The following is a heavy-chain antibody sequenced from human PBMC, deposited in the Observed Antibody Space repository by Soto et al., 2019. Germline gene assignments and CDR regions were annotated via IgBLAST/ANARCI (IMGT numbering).Heavy chain of an antibody. CDR2: IYYTGTT. J-gene: IGHJ2*01. CDR1: GGSISIGGYY. CDR3: TRGPQAIRDVDL. Sequence: QVQLQESGPGLVKPSQTLSLTCTVSGGSISIGGYYWSWIRQHPEKGLEWLGHIYYTGTTYYNPSLRSRINVSIYTPKNQFSLDLTSVTAADTAVYYCTRGPQAIRDVDLWGRGTLVTVSS. V-gene: IGHV4-31*03.